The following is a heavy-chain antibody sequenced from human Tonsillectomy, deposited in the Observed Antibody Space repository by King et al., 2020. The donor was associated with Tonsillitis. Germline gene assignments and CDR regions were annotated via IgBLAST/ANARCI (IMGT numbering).Heavy chain of an antibody. J-gene: IGHJ3*02. CDR2: ISYDGSDE. Sequence: HVQLVESGGGVVQPGKSLRLSCAASGFTFRYYGMHWVRQAPGKGLEWEAIISYDGSDEDYADSVKGRFTISRDNSKNTLYLQMSSLRTEDRAVYYCAKDFGVGVTKSAFDIWGQGTMVTVSS. CDR1: GFTFRYYG. CDR3: AKDFGVGVTKSAFDI. V-gene: IGHV3-30*18. D-gene: IGHD3-3*01.